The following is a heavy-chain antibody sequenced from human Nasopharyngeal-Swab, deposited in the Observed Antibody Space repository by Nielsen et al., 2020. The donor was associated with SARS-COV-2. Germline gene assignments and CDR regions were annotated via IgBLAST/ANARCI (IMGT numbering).Heavy chain of an antibody. CDR1: GFTVSRKY. V-gene: IGHV3-66*01. CDR2: FYRGGST. Sequence: GESLKISCAASGFTVSRKYMTWVRQAPGKGLEWVSVFYRGGSTYYAESVKGRFTISRDISKNTLDLQMNSLRTEDTAVYYCARSDLGYDFWSGYYFDYWGQGTLVTVSS. D-gene: IGHD3-3*01. CDR3: ARSDLGYDFWSGYYFDY. J-gene: IGHJ4*02.